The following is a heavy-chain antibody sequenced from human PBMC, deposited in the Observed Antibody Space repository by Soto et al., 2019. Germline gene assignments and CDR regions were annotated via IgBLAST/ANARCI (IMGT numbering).Heavy chain of an antibody. CDR3: ARETTGNYYMDV. CDR1: GGSISSYY. D-gene: IGHD4-17*01. J-gene: IGHJ6*03. V-gene: IGHV4-59*01. Sequence: SSETLSLTCTVSGGSISSYYWSWIRQPPGKGLEWIGYIYYSGSTNYNPSLKSRVTISVDTSKNQFSLKLSSVTAADTAVYYCARETTGNYYMDVWGKGTTVTVSS. CDR2: IYYSGST.